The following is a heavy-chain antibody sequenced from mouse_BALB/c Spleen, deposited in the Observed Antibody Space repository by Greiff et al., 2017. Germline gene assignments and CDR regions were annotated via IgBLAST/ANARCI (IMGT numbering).Heavy chain of an antibody. V-gene: IGHV14-3*02. CDR2: IDPANGNT. CDR3: ARTGLLPSYAMDY. J-gene: IGHJ4*01. D-gene: IGHD2-3*01. CDR1: GFNIKDTY. Sequence: EVKLQESGAELVKPGASVKLSCTASGFNIKDTYMHWVKQRPEQGLEWIGRIDPANGNTKYDPKFQGKATITADTSSNTAYLQLSSLTSEDTAVYYCARTGLLPSYAMDYWGQGTSVTVSS.